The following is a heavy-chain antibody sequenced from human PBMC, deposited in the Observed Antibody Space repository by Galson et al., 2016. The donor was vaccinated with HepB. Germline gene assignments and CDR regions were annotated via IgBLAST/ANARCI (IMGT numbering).Heavy chain of an antibody. CDR1: GFTFSSYA. V-gene: IGHV3-23*01. J-gene: IGHJ6*02. D-gene: IGHD3-3*01. CDR2: VSADGGRT. CDR3: AKGGDYWRNYYYYYGMDV. Sequence: SLRLSCAASGFTFSSYAMSWVRQAPGKGLDWVSAVSADGGRTYYADSVKGRFTISRDNSKNTLYLQINSLRAGDTAVYYCAKGGDYWRNYYYYYGMDVWGQGTTVTVSS.